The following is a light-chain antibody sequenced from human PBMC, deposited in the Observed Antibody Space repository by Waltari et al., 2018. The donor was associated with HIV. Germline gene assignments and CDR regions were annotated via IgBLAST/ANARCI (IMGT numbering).Light chain of an antibody. CDR3: QQYNDWPRGP. CDR1: QSVSSN. V-gene: IGKV3-15*01. Sequence: EIVLTQSPATLSVSPWERATLSCRASQSVSSNLAWYQQKPGQAPRLLIYRASTRTTGIPARFSGSGSGTEFTLTISSLQSEDFAVYYCQQYNDWPRGPFGQGTRLEIK. CDR2: RAS. J-gene: IGKJ2*01.